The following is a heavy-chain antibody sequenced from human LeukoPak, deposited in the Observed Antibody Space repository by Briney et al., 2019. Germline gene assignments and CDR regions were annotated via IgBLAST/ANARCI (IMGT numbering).Heavy chain of an antibody. CDR2: TYYRSKWYN. D-gene: IGHD6-19*01. V-gene: IGHV6-1*01. J-gene: IGHJ5*02. Sequence: SQTLSLTCAISGDSVSSNSAAWNWITQSPSRGLEWLGRTYYRSKWYNDYAVSVKSRITINPDTSKNQFSLQLNSVTPEETAVYYCAREEYAAGINWFDPWGQGTLVTVSS. CDR1: GDSVSSNSAA. CDR3: AREEYAAGINWFDP.